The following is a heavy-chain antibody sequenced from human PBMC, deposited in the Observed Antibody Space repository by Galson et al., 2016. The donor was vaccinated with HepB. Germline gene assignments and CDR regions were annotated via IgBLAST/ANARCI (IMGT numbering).Heavy chain of an antibody. Sequence: SLRLSCAASGFTFSYHGMHWVRQAPGKGLEWVAIVSYDGSLKFYAGSVKGRFTISRDNSKNTLFLDMNSLRPEDTAVYYCAKAVVGNGTNWFDPWGQGTLVTVSS. CDR2: VSYDGSLK. CDR3: AKAVVGNGTNWFDP. CDR1: GFTFSYHG. J-gene: IGHJ5*02. V-gene: IGHV3-30*18. D-gene: IGHD1-26*01.